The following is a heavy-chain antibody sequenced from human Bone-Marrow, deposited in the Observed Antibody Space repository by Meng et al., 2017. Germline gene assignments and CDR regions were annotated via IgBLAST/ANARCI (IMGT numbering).Heavy chain of an antibody. D-gene: IGHD7-27*01. V-gene: IGHV3-23*01. J-gene: IGHJ4*02. CDR1: EFTFSTYG. CDR3: ANGGIALTGLDY. CDR2: MSSVTDYP. Sequence: EGQPLESGGGLVQPGGSLRLSCGASEFTFSTYGLTWVRQAPGKGLEWVSSMSSVTDYPYYADSVKGRFAISRDKSKNTLFLQMNSLRVEDTALYYCANGGIALTGLDYWGLGILVTVSS.